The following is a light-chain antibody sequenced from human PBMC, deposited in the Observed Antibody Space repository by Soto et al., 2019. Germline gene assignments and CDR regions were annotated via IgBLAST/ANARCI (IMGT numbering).Light chain of an antibody. CDR1: QSGSNT. Sequence: ILMTQSPATLSVSPGERASLSCRARQSGSNTLAWSQQKPCQAPRLLIYDASPRATGIPATFSSSGSGTEFTLTICGLQSEEFAVYCCQQYNNWPPCTFDQGTTGEFK. V-gene: IGKV3-15*01. CDR3: QQYNNWPPCT. J-gene: IGKJ1*01. CDR2: DAS.